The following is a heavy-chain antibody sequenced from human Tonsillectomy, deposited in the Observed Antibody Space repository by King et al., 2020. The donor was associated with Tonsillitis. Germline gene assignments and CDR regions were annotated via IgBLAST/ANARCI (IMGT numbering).Heavy chain of an antibody. CDR1: GFTFSNYG. CDR3: ARDWPRGDTAAGGTEFDY. Sequence: QLVQSGGGVVQPGRSLRLSCAASGFTFSNYGVHWVRQAPGKGLEWVAVMWEDGTRQHYADSVKGRCTVSRDNSQKMVFLQMNYLRAEDTAVYYCARDWPRGDTAAGGTEFDYWGQGTLVTVSS. D-gene: IGHD6-13*01. V-gene: IGHV3-33*08. J-gene: IGHJ4*02. CDR2: MWEDGTRQ.